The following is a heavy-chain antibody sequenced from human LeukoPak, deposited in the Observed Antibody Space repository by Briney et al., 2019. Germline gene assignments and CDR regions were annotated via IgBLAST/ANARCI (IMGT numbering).Heavy chain of an antibody. J-gene: IGHJ4*02. CDR2: IRSSSSYI. V-gene: IGHV3-21*01. Sequence: PGGSLRLSCAASGFTVSSYYVSWVRQAPGKGLEWVSFIRSSSSYIYYADSVKGRFTISRDNAKNSLYLQMNSLRAEDTAVYYCARPGIAVAGEFFDYWGQGTLVTVSS. D-gene: IGHD6-19*01. CDR3: ARPGIAVAGEFFDY. CDR1: GFTVSSYY.